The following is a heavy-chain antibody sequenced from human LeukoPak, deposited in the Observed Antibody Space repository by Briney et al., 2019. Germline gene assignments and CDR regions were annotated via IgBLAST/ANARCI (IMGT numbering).Heavy chain of an antibody. CDR3: AREWADGCSGGSCYSLDYYYYYMDV. CDR1: GGSISSYY. D-gene: IGHD2-15*01. J-gene: IGHJ6*03. V-gene: IGHV4-4*07. CDR2: IYTSGST. Sequence: NPSETLSLTCTVSGGSISSYYWSWIRQPAGKGLEWIGRIYTSGSTNYNPSLKSRVTMSVDTSKNQFSLKLSSVTAADTAVYYCAREWADGCSGGSCYSLDYYYYYMDVWGKGTTVTVSS.